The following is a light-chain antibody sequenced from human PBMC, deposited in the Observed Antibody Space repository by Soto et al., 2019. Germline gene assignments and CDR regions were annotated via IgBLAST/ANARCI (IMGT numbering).Light chain of an antibody. Sequence: EIVMTQSPATLSVSPGERATLSCRASQSVSSNLAWYQQKPGQAPRLLIYGASGRATGIPAGFSGSGSGTEFTLTISSLQSEDFAVYYCQHYNNWPFTFGQGTKVDIK. CDR2: GAS. CDR1: QSVSSN. J-gene: IGKJ2*01. V-gene: IGKV3-15*01. CDR3: QHYNNWPFT.